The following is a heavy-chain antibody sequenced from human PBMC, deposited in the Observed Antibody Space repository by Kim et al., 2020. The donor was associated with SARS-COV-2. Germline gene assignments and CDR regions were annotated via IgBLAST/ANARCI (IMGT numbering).Heavy chain of an antibody. D-gene: IGHD1-26*01. CDR3: ARIYYPYFYLDV. J-gene: IGHJ6*03. V-gene: IGHV4-39*01. Sequence: YYNPSPKIRVTISADTSKNEVSLSLTSVTAADTAVYYGARIYYPYFYLDVWGKGTSVTVSS.